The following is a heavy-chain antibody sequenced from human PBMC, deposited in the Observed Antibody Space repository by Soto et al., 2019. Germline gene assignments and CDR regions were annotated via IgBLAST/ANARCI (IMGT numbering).Heavy chain of an antibody. CDR3: ARDPGR. J-gene: IGHJ4*02. CDR2: IYHSGST. V-gene: IGHV4-30-2*01. Sequence: QLQLQESGSGLVKPSQTLSLTCAVSGGSISSGGYSWSWIRQPPGKGLEWIGYIYHSGSTHYNPSLKSRVTISVDRSKNQFSLKLISMTAADTAVYYCARDPGRWGQGTLVTVSS. CDR1: GGSISSGGYS.